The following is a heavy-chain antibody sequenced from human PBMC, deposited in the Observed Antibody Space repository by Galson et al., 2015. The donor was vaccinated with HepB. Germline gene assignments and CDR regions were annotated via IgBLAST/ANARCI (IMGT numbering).Heavy chain of an antibody. CDR2: INPSGGST. J-gene: IGHJ6*02. CDR3: ARDGAIAAAGQHRRYYYGMDV. CDR1: GYTFTSYY. Sequence: SVKVSCKASGYTFTSYYMHWVRQAPGQGLEWMGIINPSGGSTSYAQKFQGRVTMTRDTSTSTVYMELSSLRSEDTAVYYCARDGAIAAAGQHRRYYYGMDVWGQGTTVTVSS. D-gene: IGHD6-13*01. V-gene: IGHV1-46*01.